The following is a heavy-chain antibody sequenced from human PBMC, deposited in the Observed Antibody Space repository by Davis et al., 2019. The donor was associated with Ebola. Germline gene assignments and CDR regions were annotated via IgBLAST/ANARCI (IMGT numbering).Heavy chain of an antibody. CDR3: ARLGRDVVVPAVILDFDY. D-gene: IGHD2-2*01. V-gene: IGHV4-31*03. J-gene: IGHJ4*02. CDR1: GDSITSGGSY. Sequence: LRLSCKVSGDSITSGGSYWSWVRQRPGKGLESLGHIYYTGSTEYNPSLEGRLTMSVDTSKNQLSLELTSVIAADTAVYYCARLGRDVVVPAVILDFDYWGQGILVAVSS. CDR2: IYYTGST.